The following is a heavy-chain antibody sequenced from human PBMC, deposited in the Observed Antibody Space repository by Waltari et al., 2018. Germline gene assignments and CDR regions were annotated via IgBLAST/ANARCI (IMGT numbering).Heavy chain of an antibody. Sequence: QVQLQPWGAGLLKPSETLSLTCAVYGGSFSGYYWSWIRQPPGKGLEWIGEMNDSGSTNYNPSLKSRVTISVDTSKNQFSLKLSSVTAADTAVYYCARSARWGYQLLYWGQGALVTVSS. J-gene: IGHJ4*02. V-gene: IGHV4-34*01. CDR2: MNDSGST. CDR3: ARSARWGYQLLY. CDR1: GGSFSGYY. D-gene: IGHD2-2*01.